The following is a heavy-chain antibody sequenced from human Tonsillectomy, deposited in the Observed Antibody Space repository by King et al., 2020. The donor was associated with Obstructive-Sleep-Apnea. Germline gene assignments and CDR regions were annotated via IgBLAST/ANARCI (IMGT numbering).Heavy chain of an antibody. D-gene: IGHD3-16*01. Sequence: LQLQESGPGLVKPSETLSLTCTGSGGSISSFYWSWIRQPPGKGLEWIGHNYYSGSTNYNPSLKSRVTISVVTSKNQFSLKLSSVTAADTAVYYCAKEGSLGAFDIWGQGTMVTVSS. CDR3: AKEGSLGAFDI. CDR2: NYYSGST. CDR1: GGSISSFY. V-gene: IGHV4-59*08. J-gene: IGHJ3*02.